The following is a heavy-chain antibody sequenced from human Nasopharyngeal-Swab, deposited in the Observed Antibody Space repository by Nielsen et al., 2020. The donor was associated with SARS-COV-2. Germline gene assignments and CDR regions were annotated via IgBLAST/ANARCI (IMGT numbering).Heavy chain of an antibody. CDR2: INWNGGRI. CDR1: GFTFDDYA. J-gene: IGHJ4*02. V-gene: IGHV3-9*01. D-gene: IGHD3-22*01. Sequence: GGSLRLSCAASGFTFDDYAMHWVRQAPGKGLEWISGINWNGGRIGYADPVKGRFTISRDNAKKSLYLQMNSLRPEDTALYYCTKATSLYYYDSSGYRPWYCDYWGQGTLVTVSS. CDR3: TKATSLYYYDSSGYRPWYCDY.